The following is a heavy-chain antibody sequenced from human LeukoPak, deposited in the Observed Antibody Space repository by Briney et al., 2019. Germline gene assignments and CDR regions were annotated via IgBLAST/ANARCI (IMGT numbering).Heavy chain of an antibody. CDR2: ISSSSSYI. J-gene: IGHJ5*02. V-gene: IGHV3-21*01. Sequence: GGSLRLSCAASGFTFSSYSMNWVRQAPGKGLEWVSSISSSSSYIYYADSVKGRFTISRDNAKNSLYLQMNSLRAEDTAVYYCAGESGTLWFGELPWGQGTLVTVSS. D-gene: IGHD3-10*01. CDR1: GFTFSSYS. CDR3: AGESGTLWFGELP.